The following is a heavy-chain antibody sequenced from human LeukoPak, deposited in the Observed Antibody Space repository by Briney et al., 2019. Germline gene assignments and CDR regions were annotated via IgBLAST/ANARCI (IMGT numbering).Heavy chain of an antibody. CDR3: ARVESVWGSYRLFDY. Sequence: ASVKVSCKASGGTFSSYAISWVRQAPGQGLEWMGWINPNSGGTNYAQKFQGRVTMTRDTSISTAYMELSRLRSDDTAVYYCARVESVWGSYRLFDYWGQGTLVTVSS. CDR2: INPNSGGT. D-gene: IGHD3-16*02. CDR1: GGTFSSYA. J-gene: IGHJ4*02. V-gene: IGHV1-2*02.